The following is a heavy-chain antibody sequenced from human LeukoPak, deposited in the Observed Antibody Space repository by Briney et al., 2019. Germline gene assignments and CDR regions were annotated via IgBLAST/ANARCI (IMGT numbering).Heavy chain of an antibody. J-gene: IGHJ4*02. CDR1: GFTFSDYG. CDR3: SRSVQMGYFDY. CDR2: IRYDGSKK. V-gene: IGHV3-30*02. D-gene: IGHD2-8*01. Sequence: GGSLRLSCAASGFTFSDYGIHWVRQAPGKGLEWVAFIRYDGSKKYYADSVKGRFTISRDNSKNMLYLQMNSLRAEDTAVYYCSRSVQMGYFDYWGQGTLVTVSS.